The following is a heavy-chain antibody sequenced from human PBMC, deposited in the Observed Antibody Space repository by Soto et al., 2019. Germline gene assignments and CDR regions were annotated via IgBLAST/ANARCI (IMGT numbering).Heavy chain of an antibody. V-gene: IGHV3-23*01. Sequence: GGSLRLSCAASGFTFSSYAMSWVRQAPGKGLEWVSAISGSGGSTYYADSVKGRFTISRDNSKNTLYLQMNSLRAEDTAVYYCAKGGSTYRGYYYYYYMDVWGKGTTVTVSS. CDR2: ISGSGGST. CDR1: GFTFSSYA. J-gene: IGHJ6*03. D-gene: IGHD3-10*01. CDR3: AKGGSTYRGYYYYYYMDV.